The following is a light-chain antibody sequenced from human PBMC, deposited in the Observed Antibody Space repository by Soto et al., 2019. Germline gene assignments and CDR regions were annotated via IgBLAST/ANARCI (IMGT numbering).Light chain of an antibody. V-gene: IGKV1-5*01. CDR1: QSILSW. CDR3: QQYDTYWT. Sequence: DIQMTQSPSTLSASVGDRVTITCRASQSILSWLAWYQHKPGKAPKLLIYDASSLKSGVPSRFSGSISGTEFTLTISSPQPDDIATYYCQQYDTYWTFGQGTKVEI. J-gene: IGKJ1*01. CDR2: DAS.